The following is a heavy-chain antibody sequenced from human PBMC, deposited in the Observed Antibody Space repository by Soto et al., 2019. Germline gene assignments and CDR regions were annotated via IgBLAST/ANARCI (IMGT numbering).Heavy chain of an antibody. CDR1: GFSFSTYW. D-gene: IGHD1-26*01. CDR3: ASDLYSGTSAY. CDR2: IDHDGGTR. J-gene: IGHJ4*02. Sequence: EVQLVESGGGLVQPGGSLRLSCAASGFSFSTYWMNWVRQAPGKGLEWVANIDHDGGTRGYVASVKGRFTISRDNAKNSLYLQMNSLGVDDTALYYCASDLYSGTSAYWGQGTLVTVSS. V-gene: IGHV3-7*05.